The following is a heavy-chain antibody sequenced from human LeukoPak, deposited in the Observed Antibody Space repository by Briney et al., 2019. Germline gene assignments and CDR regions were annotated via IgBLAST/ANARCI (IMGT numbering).Heavy chain of an antibody. V-gene: IGHV3-7*01. J-gene: IGHJ6*03. CDR2: IKQDGSEK. CDR3: AGEGYSSSWREGKLPDSIYYYYYMDV. Sequence: GGSLRLSCAASGFTFSSYWMSWVRQAPGKGLEWVANIKQDGSEKYYVDSVKGRFTISRDNAKNSLYLQMSSLRAEDTAVYYCAGEGYSSSWREGKLPDSIYYYYYMDVWGKGTTVTVSS. CDR1: GFTFSSYW. D-gene: IGHD6-13*01.